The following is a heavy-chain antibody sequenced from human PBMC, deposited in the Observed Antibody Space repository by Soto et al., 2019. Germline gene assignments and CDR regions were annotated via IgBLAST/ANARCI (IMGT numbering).Heavy chain of an antibody. J-gene: IGHJ4*02. Sequence: PSETLSLTCAVYGGSFSGYYWSWIRQPPGKGLEWIGEINHSGSTNYNPSLKSRVTISVDTSKNQFSLKLSSVTAADTAVYYCARRSDIAAGYYSDYWGQGTLVTVSS. CDR2: INHSGST. CDR1: GGSFSGYY. V-gene: IGHV4-34*01. CDR3: ARRSDIAAGYYSDY. D-gene: IGHD6-25*01.